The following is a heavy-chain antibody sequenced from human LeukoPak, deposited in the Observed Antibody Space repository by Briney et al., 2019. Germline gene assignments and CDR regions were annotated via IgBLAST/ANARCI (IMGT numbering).Heavy chain of an antibody. Sequence: ASVKVSCKASGYTFTSYGISWVRQAPGQGLEWMGWISAYNGNTNYAQKLQGRVTMTTDTSTSTAYMELRSLRSDDTPVYYCARSTMVRGVRRYYFDYWGQGTLVTVSS. CDR1: GYTFTSYG. CDR3: ARSTMVRGVRRYYFDY. CDR2: ISAYNGNT. V-gene: IGHV1-18*01. D-gene: IGHD3-10*01. J-gene: IGHJ4*02.